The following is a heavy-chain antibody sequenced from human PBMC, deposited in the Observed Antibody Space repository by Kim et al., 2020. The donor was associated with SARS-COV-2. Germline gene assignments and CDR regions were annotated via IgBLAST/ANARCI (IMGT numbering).Heavy chain of an antibody. CDR2: IYYSGST. CDR1: GGSISSYY. V-gene: IGHV4-59*08. J-gene: IGHJ4*02. Sequence: SETLSLTCTVSGGSISSYYWSWIRQPPGKGLEWIGYIYYSGSTNYNPSLKSRVTISVDTSKNQFSLKLSSVTAADTAVYYCARQVRGVMGYFDYWGQGTLVTVSS. D-gene: IGHD3-10*01. CDR3: ARQVRGVMGYFDY.